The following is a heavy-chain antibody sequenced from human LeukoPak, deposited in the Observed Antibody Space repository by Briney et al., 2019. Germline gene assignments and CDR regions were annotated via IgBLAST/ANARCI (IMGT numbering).Heavy chain of an antibody. CDR3: ARGTKIVVGRGEYYYYMDV. CDR2: ISSSSSYI. V-gene: IGHV3-21*01. CDR1: GFTFSSYS. J-gene: IGHJ6*03. D-gene: IGHD2-2*01. Sequence: GGSLRLSCAASGFTFSSYSMNWVRQAPGKGLEWVSSISSSSSYIYYADSVKGRFTISRDNAKNSLYLQMNSLRAEDTAVYYCARGTKIVVGRGEYYYYMDVWGKGTTVTVSS.